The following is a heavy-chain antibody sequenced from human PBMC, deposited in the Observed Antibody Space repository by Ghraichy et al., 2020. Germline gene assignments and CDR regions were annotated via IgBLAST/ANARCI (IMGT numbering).Heavy chain of an antibody. V-gene: IGHV3-23*01. J-gene: IGHJ4*02. CDR3: AKESADHFDY. Sequence: GESLNISCAASGFTFSSYAMSWVRQAPGKGLEWVSAISGSGGSTYYADSVKGRFTISRDNSKNTLYLQMNSLRAEDTAVYYCAKESADHFDYWGQGTMVTVSS. CDR1: GFTFSSYA. CDR2: ISGSGGST.